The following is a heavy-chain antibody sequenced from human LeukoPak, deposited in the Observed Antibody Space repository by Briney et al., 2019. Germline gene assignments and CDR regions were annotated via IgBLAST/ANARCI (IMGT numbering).Heavy chain of an antibody. CDR3: ARDLTMADYVWGSYRSGYYFDY. D-gene: IGHD3-16*02. V-gene: IGHV4-39*07. J-gene: IGHJ4*02. Sequence: SETLSLTCTVSGGSISSSSYYWGWIRQPPGKGLEWIGSIYYSGSTYYNPSLKSRVTISVDTSKNQFSLKLSSVTAADTAVYYCARDLTMADYVWGSYRSGYYFDYWGQGTLVTVSS. CDR2: IYYSGST. CDR1: GGSISSSSYY.